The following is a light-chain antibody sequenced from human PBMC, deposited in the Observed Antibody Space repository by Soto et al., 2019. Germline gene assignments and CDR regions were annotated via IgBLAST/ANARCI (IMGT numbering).Light chain of an antibody. V-gene: IGLV2-14*01. CDR1: SSDVGGYNY. CDR2: DVS. Sequence: QSALTQAASLSGSPGQSSSISCTRTSSDVGGYNYVSWYQQHPGKAPKLMIYDVSNRPSGVSNRFSGSKSGNTASLTISGLQAEDEADYYCSSYTSSSTLSYVFGTGTKVTVL. CDR3: SSYTSSSTLSYV. J-gene: IGLJ1*01.